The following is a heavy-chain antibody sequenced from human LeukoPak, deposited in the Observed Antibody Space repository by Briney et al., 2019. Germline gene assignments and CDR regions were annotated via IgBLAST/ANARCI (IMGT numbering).Heavy chain of an antibody. D-gene: IGHD3-22*01. CDR3: ARDLRVVGSGALDI. Sequence: SETLSLTCTVSGFSISSYCWIWIRQPPGKGLEWFGHIYYSENTNYTHSLKSRLTDSIDTSKNNFSLKLNSVTAADSAVYYCARDLRVVGSGALDIWAQGTMVTVSS. CDR2: IYYSENT. J-gene: IGHJ3*02. V-gene: IGHV4-59*01. CDR1: GFSISSYC.